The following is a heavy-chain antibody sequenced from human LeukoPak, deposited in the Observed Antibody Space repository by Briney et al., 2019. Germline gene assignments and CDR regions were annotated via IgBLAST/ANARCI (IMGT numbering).Heavy chain of an antibody. D-gene: IGHD6-19*01. Sequence: ASVKVSCKASGYTFTSYAMHWVRQAPGQRLEWMGWINAGNGNTKYSQKFQGRVIITRDTSASTAYMELSSLRSEDTAVYYCARGRIAVAGLFDYWGQGTLVTVSS. CDR3: ARGRIAVAGLFDY. J-gene: IGHJ4*02. V-gene: IGHV1-3*01. CDR1: GYTFTSYA. CDR2: INAGNGNT.